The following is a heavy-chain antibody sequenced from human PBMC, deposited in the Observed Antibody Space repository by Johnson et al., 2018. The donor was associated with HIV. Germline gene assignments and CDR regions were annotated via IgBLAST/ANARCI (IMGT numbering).Heavy chain of an antibody. V-gene: IGHV3-48*01. CDR1: GFTFSSFG. D-gene: IGHD5-18*01. CDR2: ISSGSSSSI. Sequence: VQVVESGGGLVQPGGSLRLSCAASGFTFSSFGLNWVRQAPGKGLEWVSYISSGSSSSIYYADSVKGRFTISRDNSKNTLYLQMNSLSAEDTAVYYCARDPFGYSYGFDAFDIWGQGTMVTVSS. CDR3: ARDPFGYSYGFDAFDI. J-gene: IGHJ3*02.